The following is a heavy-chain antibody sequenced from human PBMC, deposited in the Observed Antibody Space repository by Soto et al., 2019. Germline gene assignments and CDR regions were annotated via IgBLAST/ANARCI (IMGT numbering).Heavy chain of an antibody. J-gene: IGHJ5*02. Sequence: EVQLVQSGAEVKKPGDSLKISCKGSGYTFTTHWIPWVRQMPGKGLEWMGIIYPGDSDTRYSPSLQSQVTISADTSSSTAYLPWTSPKASDTEMYHCARLLAGSRFDRWGHGPVVHASS. CDR3: ARLLAGSRFDR. CDR2: IYPGDSDT. CDR1: GYTFTTHW. D-gene: IGHD6-19*01. V-gene: IGHV5-51*03.